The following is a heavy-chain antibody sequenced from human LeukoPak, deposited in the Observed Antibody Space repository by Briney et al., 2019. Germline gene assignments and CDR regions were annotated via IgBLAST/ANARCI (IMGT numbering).Heavy chain of an antibody. CDR2: FDPEDGET. CDR1: GYTLTELS. D-gene: IGHD3-22*01. Sequence: GASVKVSCKVSGYTLTELSMHWVRQAPGKGLEWMGGFDPEDGETIYAQKFQGRVTMTEDTSTDTAYMELSRLRSEDTAVYYCATRRVSYYVSSSCLYYFDYWGQGTLVTVSS. J-gene: IGHJ4*02. V-gene: IGHV1-24*01. CDR3: ATRRVSYYVSSSCLYYFDY.